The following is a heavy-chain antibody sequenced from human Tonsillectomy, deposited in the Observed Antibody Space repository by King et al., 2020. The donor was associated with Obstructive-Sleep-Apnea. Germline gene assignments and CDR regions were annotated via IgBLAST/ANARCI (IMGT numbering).Heavy chain of an antibody. CDR3: ARGSPYYFDY. D-gene: IGHD3-10*01. CDR2: SYYSGST. V-gene: IGHV4-31*03. Sequence: QLQESGPGLVKPSQTLSLTCIVSGGSICSDGYYWSWIRQHPGNGLEWIAYSYYSGSTYYNPSLKSRVTISVDTSKNQLSLKLSSMTAADTAVYYCARGSPYYFDYWGQGTLVTVSS. J-gene: IGHJ4*02. CDR1: GGSICSDGYY.